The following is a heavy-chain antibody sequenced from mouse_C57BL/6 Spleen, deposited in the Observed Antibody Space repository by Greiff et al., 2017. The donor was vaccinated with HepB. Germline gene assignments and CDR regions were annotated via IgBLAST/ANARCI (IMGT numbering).Heavy chain of an antibody. J-gene: IGHJ4*01. CDR3: ARVSNYVYYYAMDY. CDR2: IYPGDGDT. V-gene: IGHV1-80*01. Sequence: VQVVESGAELVKPGASVKISCKASGYAFSSYWMNWVKQRPGKGLEWIGQIYPGDGDTNYNGKFKGKATLTADKSSSTAYMQLSSLTSEDSAVYFCARVSNYVYYYAMDYWGQGTSVTVSS. CDR1: GYAFSSYW. D-gene: IGHD2-5*01.